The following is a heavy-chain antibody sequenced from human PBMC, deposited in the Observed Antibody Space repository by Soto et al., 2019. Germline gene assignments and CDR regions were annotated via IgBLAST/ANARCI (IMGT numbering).Heavy chain of an antibody. CDR1: GGTFSSYT. J-gene: IGHJ6*02. CDR3: AREGEMPYYYYGLDV. D-gene: IGHD3-16*01. CDR2: IIPILGIA. V-gene: IGHV1-69*02. Sequence: SVKVSCKASGGTFSSYTISWVRQAPGQGLEWMGRIIPILGIANYAQKFQGRVTMTTDTSTSTAYMDLRSLRSDDTAVYYCAREGEMPYYYYGLDVWGQGTTVTVSS.